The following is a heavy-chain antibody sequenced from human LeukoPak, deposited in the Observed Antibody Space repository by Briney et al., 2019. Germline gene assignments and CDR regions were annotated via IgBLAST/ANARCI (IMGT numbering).Heavy chain of an antibody. CDR3: ATMHRVEYYFDY. CDR1: GHSFTSSG. V-gene: IGHV1-18*01. J-gene: IGHJ4*02. D-gene: IGHD5-24*01. Sequence: ASVKVSCKASGHSFTSSGISWVRQAPGQGLEWMGWISPYNGNTNYVQKFQGRVTMTTDTSTSTAYMELRSLRSDDTAVYYCATMHRVEYYFDYWGQGTLVTVSS. CDR2: ISPYNGNT.